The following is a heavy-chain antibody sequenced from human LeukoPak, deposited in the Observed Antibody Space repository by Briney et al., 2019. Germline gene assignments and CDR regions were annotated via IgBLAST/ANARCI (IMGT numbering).Heavy chain of an antibody. D-gene: IGHD5-18*01. CDR2: ISSSSSYI. CDR3: ARVDTAMVSHFDY. Sequence: GGSLRLSCAASGFTFSSYSMNWVRQAPGKGLEWVSSISSSSSYIYYADSVKGRFTISRDNAKNSLYLQMNSLRAEDTAVYYCARVDTAMVSHFDYWGQGTLVTVSS. J-gene: IGHJ4*02. CDR1: GFTFSSYS. V-gene: IGHV3-21*01.